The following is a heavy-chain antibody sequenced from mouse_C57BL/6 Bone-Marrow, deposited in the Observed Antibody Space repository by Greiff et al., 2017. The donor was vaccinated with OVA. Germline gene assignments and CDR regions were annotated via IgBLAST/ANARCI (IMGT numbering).Heavy chain of an antibody. V-gene: IGHV5-9-1*02. D-gene: IGHD2-5*01. CDR3: TSDRDYSNYGLFAY. CDR1: GFTFSSYA. Sequence: DVKLVESGDGLVKPGGSLKLSCAASGFTFSSYAMSWVRQTPEKRLEWVAYISSGGDYTYYADTVKGRCTISRDNARNTLYLQMSSLKSEDTAMYYCTSDRDYSNYGLFAYWGQGTLVTVSA. CDR2: ISSGGDYT. J-gene: IGHJ3*01.